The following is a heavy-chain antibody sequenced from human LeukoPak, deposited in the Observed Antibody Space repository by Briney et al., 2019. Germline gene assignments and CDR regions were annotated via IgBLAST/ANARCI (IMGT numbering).Heavy chain of an antibody. D-gene: IGHD5-12*01. CDR2: ISGEGSGT. CDR3: ATQIPPGSGYYDTYNWFDP. J-gene: IGHJ5*02. Sequence: GGSLRLSCTASGFTFVDYVMHWVRQAPGMGLEWVSLISGEGSGTYYAEYVKGRFTISRDNSKNSLFLHMSGLRAEDTALYYCATQIPPGSGYYDTYNWFDPWGQGTLVTVAS. V-gene: IGHV3-43*02. CDR1: GFTFVDYV.